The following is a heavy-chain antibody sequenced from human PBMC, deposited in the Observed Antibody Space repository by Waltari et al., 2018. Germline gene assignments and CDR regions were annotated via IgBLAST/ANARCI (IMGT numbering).Heavy chain of an antibody. CDR3: ARPLYPSGWDQFDS. D-gene: IGHD6-19*01. Sequence: EVQLVESGGGLVQPGGSVRLSCAASGFSFNKYWMNWVRQAPGKGLEWVATIKQDGNDKYYVDSVKGRFTISRDNGKNSLYLQMNNLRVDDTAVYYCARPLYPSGWDQFDSWGQGTLVTVSS. CDR1: GFSFNKYW. V-gene: IGHV3-7*04. CDR2: IKQDGNDK. J-gene: IGHJ4*02.